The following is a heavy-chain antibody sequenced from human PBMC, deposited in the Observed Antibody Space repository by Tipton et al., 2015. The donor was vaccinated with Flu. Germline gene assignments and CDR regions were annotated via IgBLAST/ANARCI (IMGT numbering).Heavy chain of an antibody. Sequence: LSLTCTVPGDSIKYYYWSWIRQSPGKGLEWIGYIYDSGTTNYNPSLKSRVTISVDTSKNHFSLRLSSVTAADTAVYYCARARAPYYSYAMDVWGQGTTVTVSS. J-gene: IGHJ6*02. V-gene: IGHV4-59*01. CDR1: GDSIKYYY. CDR2: IYDSGTT. CDR3: ARARAPYYSYAMDV.